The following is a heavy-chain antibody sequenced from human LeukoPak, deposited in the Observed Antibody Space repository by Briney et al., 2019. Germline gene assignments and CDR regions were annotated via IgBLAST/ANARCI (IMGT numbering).Heavy chain of an antibody. CDR1: GGSISSGSYY. D-gene: IGHD1-26*01. V-gene: IGHV4-61*02. CDR2: IYTSGST. Sequence: SETLSLTCTVSGGSISSGSYYWSWIRQPAGKGLEWIGRIYTSGSTNYSPSLKSRVTISVDTSKNQFSLKLSSVTAADTAVYYCARNHQGGSYYFDYWGQGTLVTVSS. CDR3: ARNHQGGSYYFDY. J-gene: IGHJ4*02.